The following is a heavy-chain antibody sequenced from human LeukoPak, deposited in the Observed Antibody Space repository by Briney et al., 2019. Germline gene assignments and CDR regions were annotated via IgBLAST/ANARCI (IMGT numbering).Heavy chain of an antibody. CDR2: INTNTGNP. D-gene: IGHD5-18*01. CDR1: GYTFTGYA. Sequence: ASVKVSCKASGYTFTGYAMNWVRQAPGQGLEWMGWINTNTGNPTYAQGFTGRFVFSLDTSVSTAYLQISSLKAEDTAVYYCARGPPVDTAMVLSIWGQGTLVTVSS. V-gene: IGHV7-4-1*02. CDR3: ARGPPVDTAMVLSI. J-gene: IGHJ4*02.